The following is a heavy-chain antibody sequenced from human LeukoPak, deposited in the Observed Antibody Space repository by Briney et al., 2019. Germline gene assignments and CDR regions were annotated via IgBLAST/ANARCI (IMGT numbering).Heavy chain of an antibody. CDR3: ARDHVKLGSSFHPFDAFDV. Sequence: ASVKVSCKASGYTFTSYAINWVRQAPGQGLEWMGWINTNTGNPTYAQGFTGRFVFSLDTSVSTAYLQISGLKAEDTAVYYCARDHVKLGSSFHPFDAFDVWGQGTLVTVSS. CDR1: GYTFTSYA. CDR2: INTNTGNP. V-gene: IGHV7-4-1*02. D-gene: IGHD2-2*01. J-gene: IGHJ3*01.